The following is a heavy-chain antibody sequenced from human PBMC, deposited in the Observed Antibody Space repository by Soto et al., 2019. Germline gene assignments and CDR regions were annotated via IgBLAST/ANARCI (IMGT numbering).Heavy chain of an antibody. Sequence: KPGGSLRLSCAASGFTFSSYSMNWVRQAPGKGLEWVSSISSSSSYIYYADSVKGRFTISRDNAKNSLYLQMNSLRAEDTAVYYCARDSDGLQLWYRVSMDVCGQGPTVTVYS. J-gene: IGHJ6*02. CDR2: ISSSSSYI. V-gene: IGHV3-21*01. CDR1: GFTFSSYS. CDR3: ARDSDGLQLWYRVSMDV. D-gene: IGHD5-18*01.